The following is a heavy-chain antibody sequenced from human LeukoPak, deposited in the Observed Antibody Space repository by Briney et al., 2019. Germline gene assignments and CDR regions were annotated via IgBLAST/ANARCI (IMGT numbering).Heavy chain of an antibody. Sequence: ASVKVSCKASGYTFTSYYMHWVRQAPGQGLEWMGIINPSGGSTSYAQKFQGRVTMTRDTSTSTVYMELSSLRSEDTAVYYCARDRPYYYGSGSYYPAYYYYYMDVWGKGTTVTISS. CDR1: GYTFTSYY. V-gene: IGHV1-46*01. CDR2: INPSGGST. J-gene: IGHJ6*03. CDR3: ARDRPYYYGSGSYYPAYYYYYMDV. D-gene: IGHD3-10*01.